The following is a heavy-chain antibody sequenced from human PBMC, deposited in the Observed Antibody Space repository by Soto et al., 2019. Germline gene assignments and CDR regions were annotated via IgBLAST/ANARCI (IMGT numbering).Heavy chain of an antibody. CDR2: IISTGRT. J-gene: IGHJ4*02. Sequence: QLQLQESGPGLVKPSETLSLICTVYAGSVNNENHYWVWIRQPPGKGLEWISSIISTGRTYYNPSVKSRVTRSLDTSSNRVSLILISVTVADTAVYYCASHVGHYGDWAFEFCVPGNLVTVSS. CDR1: AGSVNNENHY. CDR3: ASHVGHYGDWAFEF. D-gene: IGHD3-10*01. V-gene: IGHV4-39*02.